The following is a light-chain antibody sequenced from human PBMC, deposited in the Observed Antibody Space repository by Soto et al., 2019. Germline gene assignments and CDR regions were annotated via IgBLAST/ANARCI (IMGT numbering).Light chain of an antibody. CDR2: DNH. Sequence: QSVLTQPPSVSATPGQKVAISCSGSNSNIGNNYASWYVHLPGTAPKLLIYDNHMRPSGIPDRFSGSKSGTSATLAISGLQTGDEAYYYCGTWDTSLSVWVFGGGTKLTVL. J-gene: IGLJ3*02. CDR3: GTWDTSLSVWV. CDR1: NSNIGNNY. V-gene: IGLV1-51*01.